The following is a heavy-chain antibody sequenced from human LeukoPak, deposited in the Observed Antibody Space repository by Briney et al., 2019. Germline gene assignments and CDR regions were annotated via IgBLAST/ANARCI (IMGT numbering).Heavy chain of an antibody. J-gene: IGHJ4*02. Sequence: PSETLSLTCAVYGGSFSGYYWSWIRQPPGKGLEWIGEINHSGSTNYNPSLKSRVTISVDTSKNQFSLKLSSVTAADTAVYYCARLWFGELLSSDYWGQGTLVTVSS. CDR2: INHSGST. CDR1: GGSFSGYY. V-gene: IGHV4-34*01. CDR3: ARLWFGELLSSDY. D-gene: IGHD3-10*01.